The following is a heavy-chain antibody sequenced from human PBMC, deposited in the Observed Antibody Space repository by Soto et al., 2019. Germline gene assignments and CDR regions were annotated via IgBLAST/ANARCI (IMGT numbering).Heavy chain of an antibody. D-gene: IGHD6-13*01. CDR1: RFRFSSYA. CDR2: ISGSGSST. CDR3: AKDHCWYTSSCPTRY. Sequence: GGCPRLSCAASRFRFSSYAMSWVRQAPGKGLEWVSGISGSGSSTYYADSVKGRFTLSRDNSKNTMFLQMNSLRAEDTAVYYCAKDHCWYTSSCPTRYWGQGTLVTVSS. V-gene: IGHV3-23*01. J-gene: IGHJ4*02.